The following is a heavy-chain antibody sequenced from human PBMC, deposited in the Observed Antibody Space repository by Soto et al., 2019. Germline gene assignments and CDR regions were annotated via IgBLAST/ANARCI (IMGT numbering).Heavy chain of an antibody. CDR3: ARHLNSSGWLATTSMDV. V-gene: IGHV5-51*01. D-gene: IGHD1-1*01. Sequence: GESLKISCKGSGYSFTSYWIGWVRQMPGKGLEWMGIIYPGDSDTRYSPSFQGQVTISADKSISTAYLQWSSLKASDTAMYYCARHLNSSGWLATTSMDVWGQGTTVTVSS. CDR1: GYSFTSYW. CDR2: IYPGDSDT. J-gene: IGHJ6*02.